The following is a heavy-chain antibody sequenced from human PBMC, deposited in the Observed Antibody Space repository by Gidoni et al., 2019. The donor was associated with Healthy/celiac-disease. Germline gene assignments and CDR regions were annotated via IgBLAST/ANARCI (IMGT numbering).Heavy chain of an antibody. Sequence: EGQLVESGGVVVQPGGSLRLSCAASGFTFDDYTMHWVRQAPGQGLAWVSLIRWDGGSTYYADSVKGRFTISRDNSKNSLYLQMNSLRTEDTALYYCARVREEYSSGWRYFDYWGQGTLVTVSS. CDR2: IRWDGGST. J-gene: IGHJ4*02. V-gene: IGHV3-43*01. D-gene: IGHD6-19*01. CDR1: GFTFDDYT. CDR3: ARVREEYSSGWRYFDY.